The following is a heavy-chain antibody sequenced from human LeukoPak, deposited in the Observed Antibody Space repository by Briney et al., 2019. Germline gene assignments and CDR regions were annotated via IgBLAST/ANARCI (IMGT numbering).Heavy chain of an antibody. V-gene: IGHV4-59*12. D-gene: IGHD6-13*01. CDR2: IYYSGST. CDR3: ARGSRYSSSWYVGWFDP. J-gene: IGHJ5*02. Sequence: GSLRLSCAASGFTFSGYYMSWIRQAPGKGLEWIGYIYYSGSTNYNPSLKSRVTISVDTSKNQFSLKLSSVTAADTAVYYCARGSRYSSSWYVGWFDPWGQGTLVTVSS. CDR1: GFTFSGYY.